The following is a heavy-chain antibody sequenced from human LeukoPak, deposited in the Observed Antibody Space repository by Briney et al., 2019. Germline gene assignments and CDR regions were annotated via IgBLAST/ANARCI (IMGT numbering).Heavy chain of an antibody. Sequence: PSETLSLTCAVYGGSFSGYYWSWIRQPPGKGLEWIGEINHSGSTNYNPSLKSRVTISVDTSKNQFSLKLSSVTAADTAVYYCARAGSLSGSDAFDIRGQGTMVTVSS. CDR1: GGSFSGYY. CDR2: INHSGST. J-gene: IGHJ3*02. D-gene: IGHD1-26*01. CDR3: ARAGSLSGSDAFDI. V-gene: IGHV4-34*01.